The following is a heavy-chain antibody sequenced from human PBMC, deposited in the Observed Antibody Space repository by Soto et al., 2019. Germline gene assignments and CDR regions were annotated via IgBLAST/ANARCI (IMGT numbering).Heavy chain of an antibody. CDR1: RVGLASNS. D-gene: IGHD1-26*01. CDR3: AITVGGGYYFAS. J-gene: IGHJ4*02. CDR2: INHGHGET. Sequence: SKARRVGLASNSRWSVQPDPGKRLEWMGSINHGHGETKYSPSFQGRVTFRRATSASTLYLELSSLRSADTAVYNCAITVGGGYYFASWGQGTLVTVSS. V-gene: IGHV1-3*01.